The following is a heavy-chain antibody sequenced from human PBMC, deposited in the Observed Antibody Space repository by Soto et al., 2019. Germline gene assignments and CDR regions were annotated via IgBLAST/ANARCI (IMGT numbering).Heavy chain of an antibody. V-gene: IGHV4-4*07. Sequence: SETRSRTCTVSGASITGTSYWSFIRQPAGKGLEWIGRFSLSGTTNYNPSLRSRVTMSADVSKNQFSLRLTSVTAADTALYYCARGMTPPGAPAWYYFDSWGQGTLVTVSS. CDR2: FSLSGTT. D-gene: IGHD2-8*02. CDR3: ARGMTPPGAPAWYYFDS. CDR1: GASITGTSY. J-gene: IGHJ4*02.